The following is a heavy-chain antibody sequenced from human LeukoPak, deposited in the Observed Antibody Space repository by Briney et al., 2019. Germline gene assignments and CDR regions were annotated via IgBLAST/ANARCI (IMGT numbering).Heavy chain of an antibody. CDR3: AGHHPRNTVDF. Sequence: PSHTLSLTCNVAGGAISSYYWSWIRQPPGKGLEWIAYISDIGSINYNPSLKSRVTISLDTSKNQFSLKLSSVTAADTAVYYCAGHHPRNTVDFWGQGTLVTVSS. V-gene: IGHV4-59*08. J-gene: IGHJ4*02. CDR1: GGAISSYY. D-gene: IGHD2-8*02. CDR2: ISDIGSI.